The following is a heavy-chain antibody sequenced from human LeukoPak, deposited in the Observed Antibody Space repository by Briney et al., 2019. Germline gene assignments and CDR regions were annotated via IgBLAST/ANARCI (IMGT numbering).Heavy chain of an antibody. CDR1: GYTFTGYY. Sequence: ASVKVSCKASGYTFTGYYMHWVRQAPGQGLEWMGWINPNSGGTNYAQKFQGRVTMTRDTSISAAYMELSRLRSDDTAVYYCARADGYCSSTSCYTNDYWGQGTLATVSS. CDR2: INPNSGGT. J-gene: IGHJ4*02. D-gene: IGHD2-2*02. V-gene: IGHV1-2*02. CDR3: ARADGYCSSTSCYTNDY.